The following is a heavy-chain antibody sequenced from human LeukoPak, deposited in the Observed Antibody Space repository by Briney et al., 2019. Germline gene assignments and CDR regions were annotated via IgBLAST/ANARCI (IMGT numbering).Heavy chain of an antibody. V-gene: IGHV3-11*04. D-gene: IGHD3-16*01. CDR1: GFTFSDYY. Sequence: GGSLRLSCAASGFTFSDYYMSWIRQAPGKGLEWVSYISSSGSTIYYADSVKGRFTISRDNSKNTLYLQMNSLRAEDTAVYYCARARFGSDAFDIWGQGTMVTVSS. CDR2: ISSSGSTI. CDR3: ARARFGSDAFDI. J-gene: IGHJ3*02.